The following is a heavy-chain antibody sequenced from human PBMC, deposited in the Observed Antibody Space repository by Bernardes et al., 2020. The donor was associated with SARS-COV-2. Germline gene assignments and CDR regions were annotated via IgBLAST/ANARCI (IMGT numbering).Heavy chain of an antibody. CDR3: ARAPSHFCGMDV. V-gene: IGHV1-46*01. Sequence: ASVKVSCQASGHNFTSYYMNWVRQAPGQGREWMGIIDPSGGRATYAQKFQGRLSMTRDTSTSSVYMDLSSLTSADTAVYYCARAPSHFCGMDVWGQGTTVTVSS. J-gene: IGHJ6*02. CDR1: GHNFTSYY. CDR2: IDPSGGRA.